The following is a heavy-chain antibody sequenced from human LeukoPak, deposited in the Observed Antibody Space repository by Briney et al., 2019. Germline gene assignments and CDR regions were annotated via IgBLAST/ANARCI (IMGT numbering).Heavy chain of an antibody. CDR3: AAQYCSGGSCYDY. V-gene: IGHV1-2*06. CDR1: GYTFTGYY. D-gene: IGHD2-15*01. CDR2: INPNSGGT. Sequence: ASVKVSCKASGYTFTGYYMHWVRQAPGQGLEWMGRINPNSGGTNYARKFQGRVTMTRDTSISTAYMELSGLRSDDTAVYYCAAQYCSGGSCYDYWGQGTLVTVSS. J-gene: IGHJ4*02.